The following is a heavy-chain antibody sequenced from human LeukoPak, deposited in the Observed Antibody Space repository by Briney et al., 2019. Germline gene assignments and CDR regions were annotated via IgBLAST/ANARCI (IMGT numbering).Heavy chain of an antibody. CDR2: ISGSDGST. J-gene: IGHJ6*02. CDR1: GFTFSTYA. V-gene: IGHV3-23*01. D-gene: IGHD6-19*01. Sequence: GGSLRLSCAASGFTFSTYAMSWVRQAPGKGLEWVSAISGSDGSTFYADSVKGRFSISRDNSKNTLYLHMNSLRAEDTALYYCATASYSSGPYYYGMDVWGHGTTVTISS. CDR3: ATASYSSGPYYYGMDV.